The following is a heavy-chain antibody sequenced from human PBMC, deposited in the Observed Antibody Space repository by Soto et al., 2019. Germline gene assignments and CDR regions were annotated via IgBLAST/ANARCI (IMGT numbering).Heavy chain of an antibody. Sequence: ASVKVSCKASGYTFTSYGISWVRQAPGQGLEWMGWISAYNGNTNYAQKLQGRVTMTTDTSTSTAYMELRSLRSDDTAVYSCARGDSSSWYYNWFDPWGQGTLVTVPQ. D-gene: IGHD6-13*01. V-gene: IGHV1-18*04. J-gene: IGHJ5*02. CDR2: ISAYNGNT. CDR3: ARGDSSSWYYNWFDP. CDR1: GYTFTSYG.